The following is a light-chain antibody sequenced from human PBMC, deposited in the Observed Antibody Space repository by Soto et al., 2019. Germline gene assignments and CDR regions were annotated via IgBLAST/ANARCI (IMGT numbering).Light chain of an antibody. CDR3: QAWDSSTVV. Sequence: SYELTQPPSVSVSPGQTASITCSGDKLGDKYACWYQQKPGQSPVLVIYQDSKRPSGIPERFSGSNSGNTATLNISGTQAMDEADYYYQAWDSSTVVFGGGTKVTVL. V-gene: IGLV3-1*01. J-gene: IGLJ2*01. CDR2: QDS. CDR1: KLGDKY.